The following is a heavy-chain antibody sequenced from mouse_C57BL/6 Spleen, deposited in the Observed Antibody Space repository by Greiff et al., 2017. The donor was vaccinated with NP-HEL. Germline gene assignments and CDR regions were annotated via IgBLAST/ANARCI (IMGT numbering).Heavy chain of an antibody. V-gene: IGHV1-20*01. D-gene: IGHD1-1*01. J-gene: IGHJ4*01. CDR2: INPYNGDT. Sequence: EVKLQESGPELVKPGDSVKISCKASGYSFTGYFMNWVMQSHGKSLEWIGRINPYNGDTFYNQKFKGKATLTVDKSSSTAHMELRSLTSEDSAVDYCARDYGSLYAKGYWGQGTSVTVSS. CDR1: GYSFTGYF. CDR3: ARDYGSLYAKGY.